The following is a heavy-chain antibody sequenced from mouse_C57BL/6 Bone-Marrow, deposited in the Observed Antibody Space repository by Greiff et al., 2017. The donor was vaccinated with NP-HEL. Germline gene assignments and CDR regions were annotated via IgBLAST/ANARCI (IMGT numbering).Heavy chain of an antibody. J-gene: IGHJ4*01. D-gene: IGHD1-1*01. CDR2: IYPGNSDT. Sequence: VQLQQSGTVLARPGASVKMSCKTSGYTFTSYWMHWVKQRPGQGLEWIGAIYPGNSDTSYNQKFKGKAKLTAVTSASTAYMELSSLTNEDSAVYYCTRGVHYYGSSYIMDYWGQGTSVTVSS. V-gene: IGHV1-5*01. CDR3: TRGVHYYGSSYIMDY. CDR1: GYTFTSYW.